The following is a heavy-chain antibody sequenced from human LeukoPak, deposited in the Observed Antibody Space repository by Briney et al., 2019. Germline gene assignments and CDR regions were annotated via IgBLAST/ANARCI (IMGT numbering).Heavy chain of an antibody. CDR2: ISYDGSNK. J-gene: IGHJ4*02. V-gene: IGHV3-30*04. D-gene: IGHD3-22*01. CDR3: ARDYYDSSGENQIFDY. CDR1: GFTFGIYA. Sequence: GRSLRLSCAASGFTFGIYAMHWVRQAPGKGLEWGAVISYDGSNKYYADSVKGRFTISRDSTKNTLYQQMNSLRAEDTAVYYCARDYYDSSGENQIFDYWGQGTLVTVSS.